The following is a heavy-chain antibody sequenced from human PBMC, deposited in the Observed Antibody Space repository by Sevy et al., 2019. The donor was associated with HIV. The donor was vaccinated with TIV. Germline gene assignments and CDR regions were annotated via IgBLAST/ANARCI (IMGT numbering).Heavy chain of an antibody. J-gene: IGHJ4*02. V-gene: IGHV3-23*01. CDR2: ISISGADT. CDR1: GFTFSIYA. Sequence: GGSLRLSCAASGFTFSIYAMTWVRQAPGKGLEWVSVISISGADTYYADSAKGRFTISRDNSKNTLYLQMNSLRAEDTAVYYCAKDRVSGSYYTGDFDYWGQGTLVTVSS. D-gene: IGHD3-10*01. CDR3: AKDRVSGSYYTGDFDY.